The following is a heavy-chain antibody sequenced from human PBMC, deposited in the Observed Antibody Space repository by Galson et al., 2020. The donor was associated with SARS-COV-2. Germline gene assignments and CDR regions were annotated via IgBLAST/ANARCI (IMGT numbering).Heavy chain of an antibody. CDR3: AHSITLIRGVGGGWFDP. V-gene: IGHV2-5*02. D-gene: IGHD3-10*01. CDR1: GFSLSTIGVG. Sequence: KMSGPTLVKPTQTLTLTCTFSGFSLSTIGVGVGWIRQPPGQALEWLALIYWDDDKRYSPSLKSRLTITKDTSKNQVVLTMTNMDPLDTGTYYCAHSITLIRGVGGGWFDPWGQGILVTVSS. CDR2: IYWDDDK. J-gene: IGHJ5*02.